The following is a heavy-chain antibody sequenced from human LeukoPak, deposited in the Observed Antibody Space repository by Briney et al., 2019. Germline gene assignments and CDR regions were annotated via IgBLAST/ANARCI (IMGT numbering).Heavy chain of an antibody. J-gene: IGHJ4*02. CDR3: ARAVIVPVARGFDY. CDR1: GGSISSGDYY. Sequence: SQTLSLTCTVSGGSISSGDYYWSWIRQPPGKGLEWTGYIYYSGSTYNNPSLKSRVTISVDTSKNQFSLKLSSVTAADTAVYYCARAVIVPVARGFDYWGQGTLVTVSS. V-gene: IGHV4-30-4*01. CDR2: IYYSGST. D-gene: IGHD2-2*01.